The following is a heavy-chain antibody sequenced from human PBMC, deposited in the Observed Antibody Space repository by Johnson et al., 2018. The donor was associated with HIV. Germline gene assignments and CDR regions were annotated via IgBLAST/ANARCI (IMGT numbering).Heavy chain of an antibody. CDR3: ASGYCSSTSCYGRKLLDDAFDI. CDR1: GLTFSDSA. Sequence: QVQLVESGGGLVQPGGSLKLSCAASGLTFSDSALHWVRQAPEKGLEWVAVISYDGSNKYYADSVKGRFTISRDNSINTLYVQMNSLRAEDTAVYYCASGYCSSTSCYGRKLLDDAFDIWGQGTVVTVSS. CDR2: ISYDGSNK. D-gene: IGHD2-2*03. J-gene: IGHJ3*02. V-gene: IGHV3-30*14.